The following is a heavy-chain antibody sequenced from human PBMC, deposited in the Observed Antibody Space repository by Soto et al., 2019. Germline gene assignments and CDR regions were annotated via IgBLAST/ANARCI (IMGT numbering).Heavy chain of an antibody. J-gene: IGHJ4*02. V-gene: IGHV4-31*03. CDR2: TYYNGST. D-gene: IGHD2-15*01. CDR3: ARAYYCSGGSCPYYFDF. CDR1: GGSISSGGHY. Sequence: QVQLQESGPGLVKPSQTLSLTCTVSGGSISSGGHYWSWIRQHPGKGLEWIGYTYYNGSTYYNPFLKCRVTISVDASKNRFSRKLSSVTAADTAVYYCARAYYCSGGSCPYYFDFCGQGTLVPVSS.